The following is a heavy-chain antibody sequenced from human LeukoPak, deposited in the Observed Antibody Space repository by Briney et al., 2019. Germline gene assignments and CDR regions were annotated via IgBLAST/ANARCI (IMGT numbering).Heavy chain of an antibody. Sequence: PGGSLRLSCAASGFTFSGYWMTWVRQAPGKGLEWVANIKPDGTEQYYVDSLKGRFTTSRDNAKNSLYLQMNSLRAEDTAVYYCARDLGDCSGGSCYLPDAFDIWGQGTMVTVSS. CDR2: IKPDGTEQ. CDR1: GFTFSGYW. V-gene: IGHV3-7*01. J-gene: IGHJ3*02. D-gene: IGHD2-15*01. CDR3: ARDLGDCSGGSCYLPDAFDI.